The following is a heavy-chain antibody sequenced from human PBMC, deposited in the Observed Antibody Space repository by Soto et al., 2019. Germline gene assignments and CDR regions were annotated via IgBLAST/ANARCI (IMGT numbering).Heavy chain of an antibody. V-gene: IGHV3-11*01. D-gene: IGHD3-22*01. CDR1: GFTFSDYY. J-gene: IGHJ4*02. CDR2: ISSSGNTI. Sequence: QVQLVESGGGLVQTSGSLRIACVASGFTFSDYYMSWVRQAPGKGLEWVSYISSSGNTIYYADSVKGRFTISRDNAKKSVYLQMNSLRAEDTALYFCAKMSSENSYDTVFSWGQGTLVTVSS. CDR3: AKMSSENSYDTVFS.